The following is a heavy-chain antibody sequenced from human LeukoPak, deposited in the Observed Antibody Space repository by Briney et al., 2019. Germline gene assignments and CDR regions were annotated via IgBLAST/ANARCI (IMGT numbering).Heavy chain of an antibody. CDR1: EFTFSNFG. CDR2: IRYDASKK. Sequence: PGGSLRLPCAASEFTFSNFGMHWVRQAPGKGLEWVAFIRYDASKKVYADSVKGRFAISRDNSKNTLYLQMNSLRGEDTSVYYCAKDGDCSGGTCTSGPFDYWGQGTLVTVSS. J-gene: IGHJ4*02. D-gene: IGHD2-15*01. V-gene: IGHV3-30*02. CDR3: AKDGDCSGGTCTSGPFDY.